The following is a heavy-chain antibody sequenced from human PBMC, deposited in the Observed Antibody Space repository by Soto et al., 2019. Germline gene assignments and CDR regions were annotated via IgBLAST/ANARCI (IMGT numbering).Heavy chain of an antibody. D-gene: IGHD3-3*01. CDR1: GFTFSSYA. CDR2: ISYYGSNK. CDR3: AREYYDFWSGYYSRLFPPPDYYYGMDV. Sequence: PGGSLRLSCAASGFTFSSYAMHWVRQAPGKGLEWVAVISYYGSNKYDADSVKGRFTISRDNSKNTMYLQMNSLRAEDTAVYYCAREYYDFWSGYYSRLFPPPDYYYGMDVWGQGTTVTVSS. V-gene: IGHV3-30-3*01. J-gene: IGHJ6*02.